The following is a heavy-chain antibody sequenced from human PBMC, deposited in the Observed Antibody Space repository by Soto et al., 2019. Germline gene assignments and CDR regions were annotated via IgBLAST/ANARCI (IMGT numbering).Heavy chain of an antibody. CDR1: GGSFSGYY. CDR2: INHSGST. Sequence: SETLSLTCAVYGGSFSGYYWSWIRQPPGKGLEWIGEINHSGSTNYNPSLKSRVTISVDTSKNQFSLKLSSVTAADTAVYYCARNSIVVVVAANWFDPWGQGTLVTVSS. V-gene: IGHV4-34*01. D-gene: IGHD2-15*01. J-gene: IGHJ5*02. CDR3: ARNSIVVVVAANWFDP.